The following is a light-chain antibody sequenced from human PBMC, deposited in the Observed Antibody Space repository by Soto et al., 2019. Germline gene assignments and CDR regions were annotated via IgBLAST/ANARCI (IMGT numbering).Light chain of an antibody. Sequence: EIVMTQSPATLSVSPGERATLSCRASQSVSSYLAWYQQKPGQAPRLLIYSASTRATGIPDRFSGSGSGTDFTLTISRLEPEDFAVYYCQHYGTSPSTFGRGTKVDIK. CDR1: QSVSSY. J-gene: IGKJ1*01. CDR2: SAS. V-gene: IGKV3-20*01. CDR3: QHYGTSPST.